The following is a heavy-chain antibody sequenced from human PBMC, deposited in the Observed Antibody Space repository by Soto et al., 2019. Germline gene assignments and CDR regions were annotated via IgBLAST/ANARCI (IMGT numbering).Heavy chain of an antibody. D-gene: IGHD3-10*01. J-gene: IGHJ4*02. CDR1: GGSFSGYY. CDR2: INHSGST. Sequence: SETLSLTCAVYGGSFSGYYWSWIRQPPGKGLEWIGEINHSGSTNYNPSLKSRVTISVDTSKNQFSLKLSSVTAADTAVYYCARGAQLWFGELLLKPIDYWGQGTLVTVSS. CDR3: ARGAQLWFGELLLKPIDY. V-gene: IGHV4-34*01.